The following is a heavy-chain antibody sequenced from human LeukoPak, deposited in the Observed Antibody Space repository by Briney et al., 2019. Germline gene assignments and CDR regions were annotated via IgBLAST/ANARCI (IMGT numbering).Heavy chain of an antibody. J-gene: IGHJ6*02. V-gene: IGHV3-23*01. CDR3: AKDGYYYDSSGYWGDV. CDR1: GFTFSSYA. D-gene: IGHD3-22*01. Sequence: PGGSLRLSCIASGFTFSSYAMNWVRQAPGKGVEWVSAISGRGDSTYYTDSVKGRFTISRDNSKNTLYLQMNSLRAEDTAVYYCAKDGYYYDSSGYWGDVWAKGPRSPSP. CDR2: ISGRGDST.